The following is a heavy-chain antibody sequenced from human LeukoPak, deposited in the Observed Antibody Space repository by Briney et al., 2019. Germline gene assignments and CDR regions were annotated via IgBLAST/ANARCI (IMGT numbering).Heavy chain of an antibody. J-gene: IGHJ4*02. V-gene: IGHV1-2*02. D-gene: IGHD3-3*01. CDR2: IKPDGGDT. Sequence: GASVKVSCKASGYTFTDYYLHWVRQAPGHGLEWMGWIKPDGGDTNYAQRLQGRVTMTRDTSISTAYMELTNLSSDDTAVYYCAGGITIYGVMIIYFDSWGQGTLVTVSS. CDR1: GYTFTDYY. CDR3: AGGITIYGVMIIYFDS.